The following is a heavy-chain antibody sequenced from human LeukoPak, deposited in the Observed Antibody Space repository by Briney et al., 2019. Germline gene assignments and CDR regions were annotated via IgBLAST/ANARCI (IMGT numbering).Heavy chain of an antibody. V-gene: IGHV1-69*05. J-gene: IGHJ6*03. Sequence: SVKVSCKASGGTFSSYAISWVRQAPGQGLEWMGRIIPIFGTANYAQKFQGRVTITTDESTSTAYMELSSLRSEDTAVYYCARLDRADYSTSPVPYYNYYMNAWDKGTTVIVSS. CDR2: IIPIFGTA. CDR3: ARLDRADYSTSPVPYYNYYMNA. CDR1: GGTFSSYA. D-gene: IGHD6-13*01.